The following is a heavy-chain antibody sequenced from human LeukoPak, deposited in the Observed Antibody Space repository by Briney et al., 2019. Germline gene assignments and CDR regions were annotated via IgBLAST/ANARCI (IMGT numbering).Heavy chain of an antibody. V-gene: IGHV4-59*01. Sequence: PSETLSLTCTVSGGSISSYYWSWIRQPPGKGLEWLGYIYYSGSTNYNPSLKSRVTISVDTSKNQFSLKLSSVTAADTAVYYCARWDSGYEARGYFDYWGQGTLVTVSS. D-gene: IGHD5-12*01. CDR1: GGSISSYY. J-gene: IGHJ4*02. CDR2: IYYSGST. CDR3: ARWDSGYEARGYFDY.